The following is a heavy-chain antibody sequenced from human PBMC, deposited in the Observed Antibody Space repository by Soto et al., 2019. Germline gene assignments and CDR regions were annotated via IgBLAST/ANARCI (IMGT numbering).Heavy chain of an antibody. CDR3: ARGYSYVPNWFDP. Sequence: SGGSLRLSCAASGFTFDDYAMHWVRQAPGKGLEWVSGISWNSGSIGYADSVKGRFTISRDNAKNSLYLQMNSLRAEDTALYYCARGYSYVPNWFDPWGQGTLVTVSS. CDR2: ISWNSGSI. CDR1: GFTFDDYA. V-gene: IGHV3-9*01. J-gene: IGHJ5*02. D-gene: IGHD5-18*01.